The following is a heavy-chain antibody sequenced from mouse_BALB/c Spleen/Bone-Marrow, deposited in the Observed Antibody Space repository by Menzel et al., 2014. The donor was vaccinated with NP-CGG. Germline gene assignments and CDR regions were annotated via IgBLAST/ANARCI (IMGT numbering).Heavy chain of an antibody. J-gene: IGHJ4*01. Sequence: QVQLQQSGAELVRPGTSVKISCKASGYTFTNYWLGWAKQRPGHGLEWIGDIYPGGGYTDYNEKFKGKATLTADTSSSTAYMQLSSLTSEDSAVYFCARDMITTRAMDYWGQGTSVTVSS. D-gene: IGHD2-4*01. CDR2: IYPGGGYT. CDR3: ARDMITTRAMDY. CDR1: GYTFTNYW. V-gene: IGHV1-63*01.